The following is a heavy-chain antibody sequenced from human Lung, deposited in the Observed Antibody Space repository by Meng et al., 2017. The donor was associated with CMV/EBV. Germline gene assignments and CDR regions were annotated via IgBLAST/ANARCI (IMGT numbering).Heavy chain of an antibody. V-gene: IGHV1-18*01. CDR1: GYTFTHHV. D-gene: IGHD6-19*01. J-gene: IGHJ4*02. Sequence: QLVQSGAEVKKPGASVRVSCKASGYTFTHHVISWIRQAPGQGLEWMGWISCYNGDTNYAQKLQGRVTMTTDTSTNTAYMDLRGLRSDDTAVYYCARDPSNTSGRYAYFDYWGQGTLVTVSS. CDR3: ARDPSNTSGRYAYFDY. CDR2: ISCYNGDT.